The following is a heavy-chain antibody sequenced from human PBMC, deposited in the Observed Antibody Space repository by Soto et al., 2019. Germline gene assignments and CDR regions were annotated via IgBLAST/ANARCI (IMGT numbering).Heavy chain of an antibody. CDR2: IYSFWHT. Sequence: QVQLQESGPGLVKPSQTLSLTCSVSGGSVSSGAFYVGWIRQSPGKGLECLGYIYSFWHTFYNPSLKSRVTISLDTSKNQFALRLTSVIAADTAIYYCARVLGDGSGNFWGFDLWGQGTLVIVSS. J-gene: IGHJ5*02. CDR1: GGSVSSGAFY. D-gene: IGHD3-10*01. V-gene: IGHV4-31*03. CDR3: ARVLGDGSGNFWGFDL.